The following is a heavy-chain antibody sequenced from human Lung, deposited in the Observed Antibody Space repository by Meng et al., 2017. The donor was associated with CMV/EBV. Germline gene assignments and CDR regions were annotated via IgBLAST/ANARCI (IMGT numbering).Heavy chain of an antibody. V-gene: IGHV4-38-2*02. Sequence: SXTXSLXCTVSGYSISSGYYWGWIRQPPGKGLEWIGSIYHSGSTYYNPSLKSRVTISVDTSKNQFSLKLSPVTAADTAVYYCARVGWEHVADYWGQGTLVTVSS. J-gene: IGHJ4*02. CDR1: GYSISSGYY. D-gene: IGHD1-26*01. CDR3: ARVGWEHVADY. CDR2: IYHSGST.